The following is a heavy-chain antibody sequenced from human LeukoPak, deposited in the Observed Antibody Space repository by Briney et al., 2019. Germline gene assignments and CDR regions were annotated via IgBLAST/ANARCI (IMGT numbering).Heavy chain of an antibody. CDR2: INHSGST. CDR1: GGSFSGYY. Sequence: SETLSLTYAVYGGSFSGYYWSWIRQPPGKGLEWIGEINHSGSTNYNPSLKSRVTISVDTSKNQFSLKLSSVTAADTAVYYCARGSRQIVVVILDYWGQGTLVTVSS. J-gene: IGHJ4*02. D-gene: IGHD2-21*01. V-gene: IGHV4-34*01. CDR3: ARGSRQIVVVILDY.